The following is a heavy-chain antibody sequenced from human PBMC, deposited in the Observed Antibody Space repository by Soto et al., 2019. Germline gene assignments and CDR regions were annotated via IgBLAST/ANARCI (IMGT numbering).Heavy chain of an antibody. CDR2: SYPGDSDT. CDR1: GYTFTHYW. V-gene: IGHV5-51*01. CDR3: AASICYYGMDV. Sequence: GEYLKISCKGSGYTFTHYWIGRVRQMPGKGLEWMGISYPGDSDTKYNPSFQGQVTISANKSITTTYLQWSSLKASDTAIYNCAASICYYGMDVWGEGTTVTVSS. J-gene: IGHJ6*02.